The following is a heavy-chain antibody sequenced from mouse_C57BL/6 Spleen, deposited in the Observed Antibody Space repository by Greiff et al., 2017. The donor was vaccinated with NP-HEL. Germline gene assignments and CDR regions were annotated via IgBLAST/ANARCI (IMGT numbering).Heavy chain of an antibody. J-gene: IGHJ1*03. CDR1: GYTFTDYY. CDR3: ARGAYDYGWYFDV. CDR2: INPYNGGT. D-gene: IGHD2-4*01. V-gene: IGHV1-19*01. Sequence: VQLQQSGPVLVKPGASVKMSCKASGYTFTDYYMNWVKQSHGKSLEWIGVINPYNGGTSYNQKFKGKATLTVDKSSSTAYMELNSLTSEDSAVYYCARGAYDYGWYFDVWGTGTTVTVSS.